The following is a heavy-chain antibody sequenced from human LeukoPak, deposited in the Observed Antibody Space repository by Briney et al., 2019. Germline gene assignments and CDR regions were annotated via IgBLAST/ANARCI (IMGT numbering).Heavy chain of an antibody. Sequence: SETLSLTCTVSGGPISSYYWSWIRQPPGKGLEGIGYIYYSGSTNYNPSLKSRVTISVDTSKNQFSLKLSSVTAADTAVYYCARDNPPEAFDIWGQGTRVTVSS. J-gene: IGHJ3*02. D-gene: IGHD1-14*01. CDR2: IYYSGST. CDR1: GGPISSYY. V-gene: IGHV4-59*01. CDR3: ARDNPPEAFDI.